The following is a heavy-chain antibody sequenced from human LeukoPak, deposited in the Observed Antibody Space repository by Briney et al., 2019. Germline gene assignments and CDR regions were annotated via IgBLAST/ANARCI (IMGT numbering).Heavy chain of an antibody. CDR1: GGSFSGYY. CDR2: INHSGST. J-gene: IGHJ4*02. CDR3: ARGWQWLVD. V-gene: IGHV4-34*01. D-gene: IGHD6-19*01. Sequence: RTSETLSLTCAVYGGSFSGYYWNWIRQPPGKGLEWIGEINHSGSTNYNPSLKSRVTISVDTSKNQFSLKLSSVTAADTAVYYCARGWQWLVDWGQGTLVTVSS.